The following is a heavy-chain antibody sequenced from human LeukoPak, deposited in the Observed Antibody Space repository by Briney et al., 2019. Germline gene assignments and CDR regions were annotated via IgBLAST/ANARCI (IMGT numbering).Heavy chain of an antibody. CDR2: IYYSGST. CDR1: DGSISIGGYY. D-gene: IGHD6-19*01. J-gene: IGHJ4*02. Sequence: SETLSLTCTVSDGSISIGGYYWSWIRQHPGKGLEWIGYIYYSGSTYYNPSLKSRVTISVDTSKNQFSLKLSSVTAADTAVYYCARVESSGWYEAVDYWGQGTLVTVSS. V-gene: IGHV4-31*03. CDR3: ARVESSGWYEAVDY.